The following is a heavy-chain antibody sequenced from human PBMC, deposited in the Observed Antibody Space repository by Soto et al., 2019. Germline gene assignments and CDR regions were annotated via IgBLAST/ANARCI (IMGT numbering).Heavy chain of an antibody. J-gene: IGHJ6*02. CDR1: EFTFNTYA. CDR3: ARDVGNYVPYYYGMDV. CDR2: IDYDGNDK. D-gene: IGHD1-7*01. Sequence: QAQLVESGGGVVQPGRSLRLSCAASEFTFNTYAMHWVRQAPGKGLEWVPVIDYDGNDKYYSDSVKGRFTISRDNAKNALYLQMNTLRPEDTAMYYCARDVGNYVPYYYGMDVWGQGTTVTVSS. V-gene: IGHV3-30*03.